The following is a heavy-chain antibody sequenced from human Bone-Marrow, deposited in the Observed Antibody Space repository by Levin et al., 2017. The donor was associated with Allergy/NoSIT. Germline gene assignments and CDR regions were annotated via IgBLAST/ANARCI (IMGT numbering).Heavy chain of an antibody. V-gene: IGHV3-33*01. D-gene: IGHD2-2*01. Sequence: PGGSLRLSCASSGFTFSNYAMHWVRQAPGKGLEWVAVIWYDGSSKYYVDSVKGRFTISRDNSKNTLYLQVNSLRAEDTAVYFCARGSDIVLVSATLTFDYWGQGTLVTVAS. CDR3: ARGSDIVLVSATLTFDY. J-gene: IGHJ4*02. CDR2: IWYDGSSK. CDR1: GFTFSNYA.